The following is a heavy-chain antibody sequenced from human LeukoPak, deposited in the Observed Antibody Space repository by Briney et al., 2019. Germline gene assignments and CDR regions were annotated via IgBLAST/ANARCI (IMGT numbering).Heavy chain of an antibody. CDR2: ICYSGST. CDR1: GGSISRYY. J-gene: IGHJ6*03. V-gene: IGHV4-59*07. CDR3: ARGAYYYYMDV. Sequence: SDALPLTCTVSGGSISRYYWRWIRQPPGKGLEWMGYICYSGSTNYNPALKRRVTITLDTSKNQLSLKLSSVTAADTAVYYCARGAYYYYMDVWGKGTTVTVSS.